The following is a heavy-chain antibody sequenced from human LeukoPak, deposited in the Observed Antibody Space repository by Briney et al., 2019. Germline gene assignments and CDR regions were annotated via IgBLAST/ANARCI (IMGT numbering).Heavy chain of an antibody. CDR1: GYSFTDYY. Sequence: ASVRVSCKASGYSFTDYYMHWVRQAPGQGLEWMGIINPSGGSTSYAQKFQGRVTMTRDMSTSTVYMELSSLRSEDTAVYYCARGRLIRDSSSWPITFFDYWGQGTLVTVSS. CDR3: ARGRLIRDSSSWPITFFDY. V-gene: IGHV1-46*01. CDR2: INPSGGST. J-gene: IGHJ4*02. D-gene: IGHD6-13*01.